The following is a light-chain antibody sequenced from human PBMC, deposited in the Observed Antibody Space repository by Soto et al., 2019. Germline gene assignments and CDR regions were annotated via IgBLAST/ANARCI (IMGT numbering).Light chain of an antibody. Sequence: VVFTQSPATLSISTGERATLSCRASQSVSSYLAWFQQKPGQAPRLLIYDASNRATGIPARFSGSGSGTDFTLTISSLEPEAFAVYYCPQRSNWPISSGQGTRLQI. CDR2: DAS. V-gene: IGKV3-11*01. J-gene: IGKJ5*01. CDR1: QSVSSY. CDR3: PQRSNWPIS.